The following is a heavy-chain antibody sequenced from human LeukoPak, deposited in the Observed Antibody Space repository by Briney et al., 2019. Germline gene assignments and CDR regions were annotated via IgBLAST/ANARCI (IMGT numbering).Heavy chain of an antibody. CDR2: ISPYSGNT. V-gene: IGHV1-18*04. D-gene: IGHD5-18*01. Sequence: GASVKVSCKASGYTFTTYDISWVRQAPGQGLEWMGWISPYSGNTKYAQKVQDRVTMTTDTSTSTAYMELRRLRSDDTAVYYCARVIGGYTYGYTPNDYWGQGTLVTVSS. CDR3: ARVIGGYTYGYTPNDY. CDR1: GYTFTTYD. J-gene: IGHJ4*02.